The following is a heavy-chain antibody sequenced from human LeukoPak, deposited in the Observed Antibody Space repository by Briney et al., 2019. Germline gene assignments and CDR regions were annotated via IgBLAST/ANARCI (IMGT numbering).Heavy chain of an antibody. CDR1: GFTFSSYW. J-gene: IGHJ4*02. CDR2: INTDGSST. V-gene: IGHV3-74*01. CDR3: ATEGIVVVPAADYPDY. D-gene: IGHD2-2*01. Sequence: GGSLRLSCAASGFTFSSYWMHWVRQAPGKGLVWVSRINTDGSSTSYADSVKGRFTISRDNAKNTLYLQMNSLRAEDTAVYYCATEGIVVVPAADYPDYWGQGTLVTVSS.